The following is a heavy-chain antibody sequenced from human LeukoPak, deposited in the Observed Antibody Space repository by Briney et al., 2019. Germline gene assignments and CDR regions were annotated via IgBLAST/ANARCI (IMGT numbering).Heavy chain of an antibody. CDR1: GFTFSSYA. CDR3: ASYVDTAMASNDY. V-gene: IGHV3-30-3*01. CDR2: ISYDGSNK. J-gene: IGHJ4*02. D-gene: IGHD5-18*01. Sequence: GGSLRLSCAASGFTFSSYAMHWVRQAPGKGLEWVAVISYDGSNKYYADSVKGRFTISRDNSKNTLYLQINSLRAEDTAVYYCASYVDTAMASNDYWGQGTLVTVSS.